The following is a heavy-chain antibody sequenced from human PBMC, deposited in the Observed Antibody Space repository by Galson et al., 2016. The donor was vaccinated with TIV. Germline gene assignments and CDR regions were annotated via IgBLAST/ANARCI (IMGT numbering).Heavy chain of an antibody. D-gene: IGHD6-13*01. V-gene: IGHV1-3*01. J-gene: IGHJ6*02. CDR2: INAGDGST. CDR3: ARGSSWSPFYGMDV. Sequence: ASGYTFTTYGTHWVRQAPGHRLEWMGWINAGDGSTKYSQNFQGRLSITTDTSATTAYMELSSLRSEDTAVYFCARGSSWSPFYGMDVWGQGTTVIVSS. CDR1: GYTFTTYG.